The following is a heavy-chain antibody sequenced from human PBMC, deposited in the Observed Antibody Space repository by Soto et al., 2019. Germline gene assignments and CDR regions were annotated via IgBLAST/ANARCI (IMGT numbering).Heavy chain of an antibody. CDR1: GYTFTSYG. Sequence: QVQLVQSGAEVKKPGASVKVSCKASGYTFTSYGISWVRQAPGQGLEWMGWISAYNGNTNYAQKLQGRVTMTTDTSTSSAYMELRSLRSDDTAVYYCAKGSSGWYKRAHDAFDIWGQGTMVTVSS. D-gene: IGHD6-19*01. CDR2: ISAYNGNT. V-gene: IGHV1-18*01. CDR3: AKGSSGWYKRAHDAFDI. J-gene: IGHJ3*02.